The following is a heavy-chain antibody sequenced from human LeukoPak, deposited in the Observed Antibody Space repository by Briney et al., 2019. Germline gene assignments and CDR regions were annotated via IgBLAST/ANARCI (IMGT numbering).Heavy chain of an antibody. CDR1: GFTVSSNY. D-gene: IGHD2-2*01. Sequence: PGGSLRLSCAASGFTVSSNYMSWVRQAPGKGLEWVSIIYSDGTIYYADSVKGRFTISRDNSKNTLYLQMNSLRAEDTAVYYCAKDRCSSTSCYRFDYWGQGTLVTVSS. V-gene: IGHV3-53*05. CDR3: AKDRCSSTSCYRFDY. J-gene: IGHJ4*02. CDR2: IYSDGTI.